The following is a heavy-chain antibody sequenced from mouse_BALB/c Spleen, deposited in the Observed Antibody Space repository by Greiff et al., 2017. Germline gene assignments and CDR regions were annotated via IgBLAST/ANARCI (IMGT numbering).Heavy chain of an antibody. CDR2: INPSNGGT. Sequence: QVHVKQSGPELVKPGASVKIPCKASGYTFTDYNMDWVKQRPGQGLEWIGEINPSNGGTNFNEKFKSKATLTVDKSSSTAYMQLSSLTSEDSAVYYCTRRHYYAMDYWGQGTSVTVSS. CDR1: GYTFTDYN. J-gene: IGHJ4*01. CDR3: TRRHYYAMDY. V-gene: IGHV1S81*02.